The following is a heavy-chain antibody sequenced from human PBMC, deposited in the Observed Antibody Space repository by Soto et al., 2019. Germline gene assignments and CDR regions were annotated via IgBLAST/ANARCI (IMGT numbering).Heavy chain of an antibody. J-gene: IGHJ4*02. CDR2: ISSSSSTI. V-gene: IGHV3-48*02. D-gene: IGHD2-2*01. Sequence: GSLRRSCAASGFTFSSYIINWVRQAPGKGLEWVSYISSSSSTIYYADSVKGRFTISRDNAKNSLYLQMNSLRDEDTAVYYCAREKFVVVPAADYWGQGTLVTVSS. CDR1: GFTFSSYI. CDR3: AREKFVVVPAADY.